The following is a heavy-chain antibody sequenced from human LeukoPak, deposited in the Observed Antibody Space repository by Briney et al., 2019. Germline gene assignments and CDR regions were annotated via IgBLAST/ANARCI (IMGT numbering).Heavy chain of an antibody. J-gene: IGHJ4*02. CDR3: ARETLGYSGTGD. V-gene: IGHV4-31*03. Sequence: SQTLSPTCTVSGGSISSGGYYWSWIRQHPGKGLEWIGYIYYSGSTYYNPSLKSRVTISVDTSKNQFSLELSSVTAADTAVYYCARETLGYSGTGDWGQGTLVTVSS. CDR2: IYYSGST. CDR1: GGSISSGGYY. D-gene: IGHD1-26*01.